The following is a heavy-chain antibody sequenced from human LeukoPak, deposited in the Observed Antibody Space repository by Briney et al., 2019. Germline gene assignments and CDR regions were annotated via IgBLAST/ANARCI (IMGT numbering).Heavy chain of an antibody. CDR1: GFTFSNHG. D-gene: IGHD3-22*01. V-gene: IGHV3-23*01. Sequence: GGTLRLSCAASGFTFSNHGMNWVRQAPGKGLEWVSAISGSGGSTYYADSVKGRFTISRDNSKNTLYLQMNSLRAEDTAVYYCAKVGIVVVITEVHEAFDIWGQGTMVTVSS. J-gene: IGHJ3*02. CDR3: AKVGIVVVITEVHEAFDI. CDR2: ISGSGGST.